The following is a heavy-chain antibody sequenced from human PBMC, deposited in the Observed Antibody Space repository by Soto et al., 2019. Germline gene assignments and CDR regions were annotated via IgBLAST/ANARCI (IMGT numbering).Heavy chain of an antibody. V-gene: IGHV1-3*01. CDR3: ARDTRYYDILTGYYPLDAFDI. J-gene: IGHJ3*02. Sequence: ASVKVSCKASGYTFTSYAMHWVRQAPGQRLEWMGWINAGNGNTNYAQKFQGWVTMTRDTSIGTAYMELSRLRSDDTAVYYCARDTRYYDILTGYYPLDAFDIWGQGTMVTVSS. CDR2: INAGNGNT. CDR1: GYTFTSYA. D-gene: IGHD3-9*01.